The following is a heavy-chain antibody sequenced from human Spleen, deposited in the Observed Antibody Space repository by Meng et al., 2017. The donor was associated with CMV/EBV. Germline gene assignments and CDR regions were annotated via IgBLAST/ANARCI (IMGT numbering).Heavy chain of an antibody. CDR1: GFTFSSYW. D-gene: IGHD2-2*02. V-gene: IGHV3-74*01. Sequence: GSLKISCAASGFTFSSYWMHWVRQAPGKGLVWVSGINSDGSSTTYADSVKGRFTISRDNAKNTLALQMNSLRAEDTAVYYCARIRPLYCDSTGCYRDYWGQGTLVTVSS. CDR3: ARIRPLYCDSTGCYRDY. CDR2: INSDGSST. J-gene: IGHJ4*02.